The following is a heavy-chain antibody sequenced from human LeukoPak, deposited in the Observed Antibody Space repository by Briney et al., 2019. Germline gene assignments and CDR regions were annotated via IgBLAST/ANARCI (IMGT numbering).Heavy chain of an antibody. J-gene: IGHJ4*02. Sequence: PSQTLSLTCTVSGGSLSSGGYYWSWIRQHPGKGLEWIGYIYYSGSTNYNPSLKSRGTIFVDTSNNQFSLKLSSLTAADTAVYYCARDMRYYYDSSGPCFDYWGQGTLVTVSS. V-gene: IGHV4-31*03. D-gene: IGHD3-22*01. CDR2: IYYSGST. CDR1: GGSLSSGGYY. CDR3: ARDMRYYYDSSGPCFDY.